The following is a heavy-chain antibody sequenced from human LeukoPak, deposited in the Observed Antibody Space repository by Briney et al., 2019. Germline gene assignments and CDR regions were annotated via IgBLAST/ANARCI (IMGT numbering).Heavy chain of an antibody. J-gene: IGHJ4*02. CDR1: GLTFSSSA. V-gene: IGHV3-23*01. D-gene: IGHD3-22*01. CDR2: VSASGGTT. Sequence: GGSLRLSCAASGLTFSSSAMRWVRQAPGKGLEWVSSVSASGGTTYYADSVKGRFTISRDNSKNTLYLQMKSLRAEDTALYYCAKGSGYSFEYWGQGTLVTVSS. CDR3: AKGSGYSFEY.